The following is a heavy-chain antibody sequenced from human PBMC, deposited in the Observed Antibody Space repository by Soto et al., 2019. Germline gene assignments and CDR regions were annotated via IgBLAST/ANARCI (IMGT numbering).Heavy chain of an antibody. CDR2: IYYSGST. CDR3: ARGGYDTDFDY. J-gene: IGHJ4*02. Sequence: PSETLSLTCTVSGGSISSYYWSWIRQPPGKGLEWIGYIYYSGSTNYNPSLKSRVTISVDTSKNQFSLKLSSVTAADTAVYYCARGGYDTDFDYWGQGTLVTVSS. D-gene: IGHD5-12*01. V-gene: IGHV4-59*01. CDR1: GGSISSYY.